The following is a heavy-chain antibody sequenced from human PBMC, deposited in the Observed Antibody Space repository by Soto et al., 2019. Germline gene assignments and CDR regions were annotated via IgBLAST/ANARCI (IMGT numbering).Heavy chain of an antibody. Sequence: VQLVQSGAEVKKPGASVKVSCKASGYTFSSYFISWVRQAPGQGLEWMGWISAYNGNTNYAQNLQGRVTINTDTSTSTAYMELRSLRSDDTALYYFARDLPPVDYWGQGTLVTVSS. CDR1: GYTFSSYF. V-gene: IGHV1-18*01. CDR2: ISAYNGNT. CDR3: ARDLPPVDY. J-gene: IGHJ4*02.